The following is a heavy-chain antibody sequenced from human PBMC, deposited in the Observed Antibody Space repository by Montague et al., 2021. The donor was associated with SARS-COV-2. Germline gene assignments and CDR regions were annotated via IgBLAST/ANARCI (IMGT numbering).Heavy chain of an antibody. CDR1: GGPISGSSDY. J-gene: IGHJ4*02. D-gene: IGHD5-18*01. V-gene: IGHV4-39*01. CDR3: ARREYSYGWGD. CDR2: VDYSGXT. Sequence: SETLSLTCTVTGGPISGSSDYWGWIRQSPGKGLEWIASVDYSGXTXYXXYIKSRLTISVDTSKNQFSLKLNPVTAADTALYYCARREYSYGWGDWGQGTLVTVSS.